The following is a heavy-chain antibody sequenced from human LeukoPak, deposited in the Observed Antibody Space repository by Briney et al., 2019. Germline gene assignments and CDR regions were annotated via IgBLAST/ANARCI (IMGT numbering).Heavy chain of an antibody. CDR2: IIPIFGTA. CDR3: ARDKVYCGGDCYSTYYFDY. J-gene: IGHJ4*02. Sequence: SVKVSCKASGGTFSSYAISWVRQAPGQGLEWMGRIIPIFGTANYAQTFQGRVTITTDESTSTAYMELSSLRSEDTAVYYCARDKVYCGGDCYSTYYFDYWGQGTLVTVSS. V-gene: IGHV1-69*05. D-gene: IGHD2-21*02. CDR1: GGTFSSYA.